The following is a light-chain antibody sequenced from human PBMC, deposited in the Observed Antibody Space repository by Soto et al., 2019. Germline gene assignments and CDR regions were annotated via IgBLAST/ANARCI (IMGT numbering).Light chain of an antibody. CDR1: SSNIGAGYD. V-gene: IGLV1-40*01. CDR3: AAWDDRLSGLV. Sequence: QSVLTQPPSVSGAPGQGVIISCTGSSSNIGAGYDVHWYQQLPGTAPKLLIYGNNNRPSGVPDRFSGSKSGTSASLAITGLQAEDEADYYCAAWDDRLSGLVFGRGTKLTVL. CDR2: GNN. J-gene: IGLJ2*01.